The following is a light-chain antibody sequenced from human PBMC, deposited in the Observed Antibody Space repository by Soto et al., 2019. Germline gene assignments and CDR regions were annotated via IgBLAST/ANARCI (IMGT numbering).Light chain of an antibody. Sequence: IVLTQSPGTLSLSPGERVTLSCRASQSVRSSYLAWYQQKPGQAPRLLIHGASSRATGIPDRFSGSWYGTDFTLTISRLEPEDCAVYYCQQYGISPWSFAQGTKVEIK. CDR2: GAS. V-gene: IGKV3-20*01. CDR3: QQYGISPWS. J-gene: IGKJ1*01. CDR1: QSVRSSY.